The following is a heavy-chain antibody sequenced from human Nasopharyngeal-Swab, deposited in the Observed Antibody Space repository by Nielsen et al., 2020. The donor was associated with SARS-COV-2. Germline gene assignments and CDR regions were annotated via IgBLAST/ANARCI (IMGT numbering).Heavy chain of an antibody. V-gene: IGHV1-2*04. J-gene: IGHJ5*02. CDR1: GYTFTGYY. CDR2: INPNSGGT. CDR3: ARDRRDSSGTHNWFEP. D-gene: IGHD6-19*01. Sequence: ASVKVSCKASGYTFTGYYMHWVRQAPGQGLEWMGWINPNSGGTNYAQKFQGWVTMTRDTSISTAYMELSRLRSDDTAVYYCARDRRDSSGTHNWFEPWGQGTLVNVSS.